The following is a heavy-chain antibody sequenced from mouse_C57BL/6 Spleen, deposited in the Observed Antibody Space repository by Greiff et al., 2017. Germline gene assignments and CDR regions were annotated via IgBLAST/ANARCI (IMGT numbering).Heavy chain of an antibody. D-gene: IGHD2-2*01. CDR2: IDPSDSET. CDR3: ARGGGLQYYFDY. V-gene: IGHV1-52*01. Sequence: QVQLKQPGAELVRPGSSVKLSCKASGYTFTSYWMHWVKQRPIQGLEWIGNIDPSDSETHYNQKFKDKATLTVDKSSSTAYMQLSSLPSEDSAVXYCARGGGLQYYFDYWGQGTTLTVSS. J-gene: IGHJ2*01. CDR1: GYTFTSYW.